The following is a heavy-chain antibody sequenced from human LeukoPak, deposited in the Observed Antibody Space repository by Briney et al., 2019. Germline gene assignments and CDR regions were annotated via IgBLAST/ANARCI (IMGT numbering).Heavy chain of an antibody. Sequence: SETLSLTCTVSGGSISSYYWSWIRQPPGKGLEWIGYIYYSGSTYYNPSLKSRVTISVDTSKNQFSLKLSSVTAADTAVYYCARDLSSGLGRNWFDPWGQGTLVTVSS. D-gene: IGHD3-22*01. J-gene: IGHJ5*02. CDR3: ARDLSSGLGRNWFDP. CDR1: GGSISSYY. CDR2: IYYSGST. V-gene: IGHV4-59*12.